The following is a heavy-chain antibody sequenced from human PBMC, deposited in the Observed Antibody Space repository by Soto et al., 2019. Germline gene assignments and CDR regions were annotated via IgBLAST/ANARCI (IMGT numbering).Heavy chain of an antibody. V-gene: IGHV1-2*04. CDR2: INPNSGGT. J-gene: IGHJ4*02. D-gene: IGHD3-9*01. Sequence: GASVKVSCKASGYTFTGYYMHWVRQAPGQGLEWMGWINPNSGGTNYAQKFQGWVTMTRDTSISTAYMELSRLRSDDTAVYYCARFLGLFKGNYDILTGPIYYFDYWGQGTLVTVSS. CDR3: ARFLGLFKGNYDILTGPIYYFDY. CDR1: GYTFTGYY.